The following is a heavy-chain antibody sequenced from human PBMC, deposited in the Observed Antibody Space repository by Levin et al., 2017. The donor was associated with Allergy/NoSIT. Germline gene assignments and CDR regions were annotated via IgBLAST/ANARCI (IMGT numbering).Heavy chain of an antibody. D-gene: IGHD5-24*01. CDR1: GFTVSSNY. J-gene: IGHJ4*02. CDR3: ASVVEMATMNY. CDR2: IYSGGST. Sequence: PGGSLRLSCAASGFTVSSNYMSWVRQAPGKGLEWVSVIYSGGSTYYADSVKGRFTISRDNSKNTLYLQMNSLRAEDTAVYYCASVVEMATMNYWGQGTLVTVSS. V-gene: IGHV3-53*01.